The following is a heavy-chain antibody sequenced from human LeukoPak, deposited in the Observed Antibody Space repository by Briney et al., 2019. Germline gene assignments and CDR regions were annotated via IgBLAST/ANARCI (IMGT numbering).Heavy chain of an antibody. Sequence: SETLSLTCTVSGGSISSYYWSWIRQPAGKGLEWIGRIYTSGSTNYNPSLKSRVTMSVDTSKNQFSLKLSSVTAADTAVYYCARPNYDILTGYYNERWGQGTLVTVSS. J-gene: IGHJ4*02. CDR3: ARPNYDILTGYYNER. CDR2: IYTSGST. CDR1: GGSISSYY. V-gene: IGHV4-4*07. D-gene: IGHD3-9*01.